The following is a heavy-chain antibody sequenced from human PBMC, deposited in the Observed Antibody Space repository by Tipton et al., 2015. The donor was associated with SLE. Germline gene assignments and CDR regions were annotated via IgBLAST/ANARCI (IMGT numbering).Heavy chain of an antibody. CDR1: GGPLTGDY. CDR3: ARDNGQLYSHCSTGPCYSGTFDS. CDR2: IYSNGNT. Sequence: GLVKPSETLSLTCTVSGGPLTGDYWSWIRQPPGKPLEWIGNIYSNGNTNYNPSFRSRVFMSVDTSRDQFSLKLISVTTADTALYFCARDNGQLYSHCSTGPCYSGTFDSWGQGTLVTVSS. V-gene: IGHV4-59*01. D-gene: IGHD2-15*01. J-gene: IGHJ4*02.